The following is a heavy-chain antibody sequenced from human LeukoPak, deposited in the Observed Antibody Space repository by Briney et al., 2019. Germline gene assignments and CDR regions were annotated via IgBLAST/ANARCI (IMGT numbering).Heavy chain of an antibody. CDR3: ATGSRITMLQGDY. J-gene: IGHJ4*02. D-gene: IGHD3-10*01. CDR2: ISSGSTYI. CDR1: GFTFSDYS. Sequence: KPGGSLRLSCAASGFTFSDYSMNWVRQAPGKGLEWVSSISSGSTYIYYADSVKGRFTISRDNAKNSLYLQMNSLRAEDTAVYYCATGSRITMLQGDYWGQGALVTVSS. V-gene: IGHV3-21*01.